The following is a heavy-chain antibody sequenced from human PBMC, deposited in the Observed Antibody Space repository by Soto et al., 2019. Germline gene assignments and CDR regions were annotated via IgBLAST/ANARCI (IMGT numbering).Heavy chain of an antibody. D-gene: IGHD2-8*02. CDR3: ARDGGVWPDH. CDR1: GYTFPSYG. V-gene: IGHV1-18*01. J-gene: IGHJ4*02. Sequence: QVHLVQSGAEVKKPGASVKVSCKASGYTFPSYGISWIRQAHGQGLVWMGWISAHNGHTKYTQNFQGRVTMTTDISTSTAHMELRGLRSDDTAVYYCARDGGVWPDHWGQGTQVSVSS. CDR2: ISAHNGHT.